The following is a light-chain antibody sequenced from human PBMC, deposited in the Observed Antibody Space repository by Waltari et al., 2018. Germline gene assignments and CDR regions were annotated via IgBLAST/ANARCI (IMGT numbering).Light chain of an antibody. CDR1: QTVSNNY. Sequence: EIVLTQSPGTLSLSAGERATLSCRASQTVSNNYLAWYQQKPGQAPSLLIYGASTRATGIQDKFRGSGVGADFTLTIIRLDPEDFAMYFCQQYGSSPYTFGQGTKLE. V-gene: IGKV3-20*01. CDR2: GAS. CDR3: QQYGSSPYT. J-gene: IGKJ2*01.